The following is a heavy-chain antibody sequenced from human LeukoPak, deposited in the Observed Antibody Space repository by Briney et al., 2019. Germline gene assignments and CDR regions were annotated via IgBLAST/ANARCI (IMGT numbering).Heavy chain of an antibody. D-gene: IGHD6-13*01. V-gene: IGHV3-21*01. CDR2: ISSSSSYI. Sequence: GGSLRLSCAASGFTFSSFSMNWVRQAPGKGLEWVSSISSSSSYIYYADSVKGRFTISRDNAKNSLYLQMNSLRAEDTAVYYCARDYITSWYYFDYWGQGTLVTVSS. J-gene: IGHJ4*02. CDR3: ARDYITSWYYFDY. CDR1: GFTFSSFS.